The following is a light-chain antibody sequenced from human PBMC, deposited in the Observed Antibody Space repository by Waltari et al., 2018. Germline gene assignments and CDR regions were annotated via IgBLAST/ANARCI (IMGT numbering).Light chain of an antibody. CDR1: QSVSKY. Sequence: ELVLTQSPGTLSLSPGDRATLSCRASQSVSKYLAWYQQKPGQAPRLLIYDASIRATGIPDRVSGSGWGTDFSLTISSLEPEDFAVYYCQKYGTLPATFGQGTKVQ. V-gene: IGKV3-20*01. CDR3: QKYGTLPAT. J-gene: IGKJ1*01. CDR2: DAS.